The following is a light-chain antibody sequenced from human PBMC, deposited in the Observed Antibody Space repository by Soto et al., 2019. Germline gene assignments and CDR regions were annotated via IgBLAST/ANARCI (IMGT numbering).Light chain of an antibody. CDR3: QHFVNSLTWT. CDR2: GAS. J-gene: IGKJ1*01. V-gene: IGKV3-15*01. CDR1: QSVSSN. Sequence: EIVMTQSPATLSVSPGEIATLSCRASQSVSSNLAWYQQKPGQAPRLLIYGASTRATGIPARFSGSGSGTEFTLTISSLQSEDFAVYYCQHFVNSLTWTFGQGTKVDIK.